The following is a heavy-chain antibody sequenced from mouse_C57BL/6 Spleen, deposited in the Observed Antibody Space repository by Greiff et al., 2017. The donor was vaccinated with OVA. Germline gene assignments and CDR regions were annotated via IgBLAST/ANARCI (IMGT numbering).Heavy chain of an antibody. CDR1: GYSITSGYY. J-gene: IGHJ4*01. Sequence: EVKLMESGPGLVKPSPSLSLTCSVSGYSITSGYYWNWIRQFPENKLEWMGYISYDGSNNYNPSLKNRIPITRDTSKNQFFLKLNSVTTEDTATYYCAREEPDYDGPMDYWGQGTSVTVSS. CDR3: AREEPDYDGPMDY. D-gene: IGHD2-4*01. CDR2: ISYDGSN. V-gene: IGHV3-6*01.